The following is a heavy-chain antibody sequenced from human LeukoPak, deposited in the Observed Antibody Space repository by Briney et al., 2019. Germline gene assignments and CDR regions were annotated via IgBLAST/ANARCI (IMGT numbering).Heavy chain of an antibody. CDR3: AKGTVVDAFDI. D-gene: IGHD1-1*01. V-gene: IGHV1-46*01. J-gene: IGHJ3*02. CDR2: INPTGGST. Sequence: GASVKVSCKASGYTFTSYYMHWVRQAPGEGLEWMGIINPTGGSTSYAQKFQGRVTMTRDTSTSTVYMELRSLRSDDTAVYYCAKGTVVDAFDIWGQGTMVTVSS. CDR1: GYTFTSYY.